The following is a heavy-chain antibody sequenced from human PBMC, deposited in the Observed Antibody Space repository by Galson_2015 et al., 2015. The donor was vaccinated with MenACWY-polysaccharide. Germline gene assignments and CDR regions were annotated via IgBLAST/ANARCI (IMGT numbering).Heavy chain of an antibody. D-gene: IGHD3-10*01. CDR1: GFTVRTYY. CDR3: AKDTGPGEYAYSWGTFDI. J-gene: IGHJ3*02. CDR2: LYNGDVT. V-gene: IGHV3-53*01. Sequence: SLRLSCAVSGFTVRTYYMSWVRQTPAKGLEWVAVLYNGDVTYYADSVKGRFTMSRDNSKGSLYLQMNSLRAEDTAVYYCAKDTGPGEYAYSWGTFDIWGRGTMVTVSS.